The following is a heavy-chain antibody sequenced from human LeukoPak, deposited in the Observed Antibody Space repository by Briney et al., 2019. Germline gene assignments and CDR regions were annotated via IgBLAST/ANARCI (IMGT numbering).Heavy chain of an antibody. CDR1: GFIFSNYW. Sequence: GGSLRLSCAASGFIFSNYWMHWVRQAPGKGLVWASRINTDGSSTTYEDSVKGRFTISRDNAKNNLYLQMNSLRAEDRAVYYCARSYYYGSGAYAFDTWGQGTMVTVSS. CDR2: INTDGSST. V-gene: IGHV3-74*03. J-gene: IGHJ3*02. CDR3: ARSYYYGSGAYAFDT. D-gene: IGHD3-10*01.